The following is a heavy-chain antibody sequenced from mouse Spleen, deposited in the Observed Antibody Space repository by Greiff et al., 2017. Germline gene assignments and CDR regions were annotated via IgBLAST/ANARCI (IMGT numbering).Heavy chain of an antibody. CDR2: ISSGGGNT. CDR1: GFTFSSYA. J-gene: IGHJ2*01. CDR3: ARGDSSGYFDY. V-gene: IGHV5-9*04. D-gene: IGHD3-2*01. Sequence: EVKLMESGGGLVKLGGSLKLSCAASGFTFSSYAMSWVRQTPEKRLEWVATISSGGGNTYYPDSVKGRFTISIDNAKNTLYLQMSSLKSEDTAMYYCARGDSSGYFDYWGQGTTLTVSS.